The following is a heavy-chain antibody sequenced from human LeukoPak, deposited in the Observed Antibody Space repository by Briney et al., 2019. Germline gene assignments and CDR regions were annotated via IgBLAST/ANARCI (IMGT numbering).Heavy chain of an antibody. J-gene: IGHJ1*01. V-gene: IGHV3-21*01. Sequence: GGSLRLSCAASRFTFTSYAMNWVRQAPGKGLEWVSGITGSGGDTYYADSVKGRFTISRDNAKNSLYLQMNSLRAEDTAVYYCARELNYYGSGSYYNNQPWGQGTLVTVSS. CDR3: ARELNYYGSGSYYNNQP. CDR1: RFTFTSYA. D-gene: IGHD3-10*01. CDR2: ITGSGGDT.